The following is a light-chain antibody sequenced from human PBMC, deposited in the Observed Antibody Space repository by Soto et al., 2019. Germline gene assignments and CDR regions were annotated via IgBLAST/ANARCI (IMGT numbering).Light chain of an antibody. V-gene: IGLV1-51*01. CDR1: GSNIGSNS. CDR3: GTWERYRSVAV. Sequence: QSVLTQPPSVSAAPGQTVTISCSGSGSNIGSNSVSWYQHVPGTAPNLLLYDNNKRPSGMPDRFFGSKSGTSATLGITGLQTADEDDYYCGTWERYRSVAVFGGGTKVTVL. CDR2: DNN. J-gene: IGLJ2*01.